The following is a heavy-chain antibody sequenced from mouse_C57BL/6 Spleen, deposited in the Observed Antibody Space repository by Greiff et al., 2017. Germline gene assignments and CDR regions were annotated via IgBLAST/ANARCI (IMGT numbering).Heavy chain of an antibody. CDR3: EREACHSDMDY. Sequence: QVQLQQPGTELVKPGASVKLSCKASGYTFTSYWMHWVQQRPGQGLEWIGNINPSNGGTNYNEKFKSKATLTVDKSSSTTYMQLSSLTSEASAVYDYEREACHSDMDYWGQGTSVTVSS. V-gene: IGHV1-53*01. CDR1: GYTFTSYW. J-gene: IGHJ4*01. CDR2: INPSNGGT.